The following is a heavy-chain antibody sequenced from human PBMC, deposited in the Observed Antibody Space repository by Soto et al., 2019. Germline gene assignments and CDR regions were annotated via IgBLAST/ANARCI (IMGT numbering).Heavy chain of an antibody. CDR1: GYTFTSYA. V-gene: IGHV1-3*01. CDR3: ARMGVVAATGAFDI. CDR2: INAGNGNT. Sequence: VSVKVSCKASGYTFTSYAMHWVRQAPGQRLEWMGWINAGNGNTKYSQKFQGRVTITRDTSASTAYMELSSLRSEDTAVYYCARMGVVAATGAFDIWGQGTMVTVSS. D-gene: IGHD2-15*01. J-gene: IGHJ3*02.